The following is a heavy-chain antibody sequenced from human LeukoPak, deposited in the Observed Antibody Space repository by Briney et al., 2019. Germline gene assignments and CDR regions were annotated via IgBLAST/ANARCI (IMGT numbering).Heavy chain of an antibody. D-gene: IGHD3-16*01. CDR2: IYHSGST. J-gene: IGHJ4*02. CDR1: GGSISSSSYY. Sequence: SETLSLTCTVSGGSISSSSYYWGWIRQPPGKGLEWIGSIYHSGSTYYNPSLKSRVTISVDTSKNQFSLKLSSVTAADTAVYYCARGLGLRLGWGQGTLVTVSS. CDR3: ARGLGLRLG. V-gene: IGHV4-39*07.